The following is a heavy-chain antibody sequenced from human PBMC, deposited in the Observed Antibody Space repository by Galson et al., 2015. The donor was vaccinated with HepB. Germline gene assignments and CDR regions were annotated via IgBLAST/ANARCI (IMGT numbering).Heavy chain of an antibody. CDR1: GFTFSSYG. Sequence: SLRLSCAASGFTFSSYGMHWVRQAPGKGLEWVAFIRYDGSNKYYADSVKGRCTISRDNSKNTLYVQMNSLRAEDTGVYYCAKDEAYSSSWNHPTYFQHWGQGTLVTVSS. CDR2: IRYDGSNK. D-gene: IGHD6-13*01. J-gene: IGHJ1*01. CDR3: AKDEAYSSSWNHPTYFQH. V-gene: IGHV3-30*02.